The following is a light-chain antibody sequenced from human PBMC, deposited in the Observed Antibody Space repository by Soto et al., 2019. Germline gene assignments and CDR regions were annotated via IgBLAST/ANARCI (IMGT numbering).Light chain of an antibody. J-gene: IGKJ2*01. CDR3: QQYDNLPFSMYT. CDR2: DAS. CDR1: QDISNY. V-gene: IGKV1-33*01. Sequence: DIQMTQSPSSLSASVGDRVTITCQASQDISNYLNWYQQKPGKAPKLLIYDASNLETGVPSRFSGSGSGTDFTFTISSLQPEDIATYYCQQYDNLPFSMYTFGQGTKLEIK.